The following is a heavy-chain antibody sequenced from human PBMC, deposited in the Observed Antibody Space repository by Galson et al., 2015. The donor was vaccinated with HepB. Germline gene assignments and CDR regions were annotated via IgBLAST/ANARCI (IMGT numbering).Heavy chain of an antibody. V-gene: IGHV3-66*01. CDR3: ARGPGSGWTIFFPPFDP. J-gene: IGHJ5*02. CDR2: IYSGGST. CDR1: GFTVSSNY. Sequence: SLRLSCAASGFTVSSNYMSWVRQAPGKGLEWVSVIYSGGSTYYADSVKGRFTISRDNSKNTLYLQMNSLRAEDTAVYYCARGPGSGWTIFFPPFDPWGQGTLVTVSS. D-gene: IGHD3-3*01.